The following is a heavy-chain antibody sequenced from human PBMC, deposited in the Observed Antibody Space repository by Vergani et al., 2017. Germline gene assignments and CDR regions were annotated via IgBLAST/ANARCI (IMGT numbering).Heavy chain of an antibody. CDR2: IYYSGST. CDR3: ARAVGGPYWYFDL. D-gene: IGHD1-26*01. Sequence: QVQLQESGPGLVKPSQTLSLTCTVSGCSISSGRYYWSWILQHPGKGLEWIGYIYYSGSTHYNPFLKSRVTLSVDTSKNQFSLKLSSVTAADTAVYYCARAVGGPYWYFDLWGRGTLVTVSS. J-gene: IGHJ2*01. V-gene: IGHV4-31*03. CDR1: GCSISSGRYY.